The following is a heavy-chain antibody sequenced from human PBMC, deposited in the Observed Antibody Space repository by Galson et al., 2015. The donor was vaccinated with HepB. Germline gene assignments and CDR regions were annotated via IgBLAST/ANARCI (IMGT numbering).Heavy chain of an antibody. J-gene: IGHJ6*02. CDR2: IRYDGSNK. CDR1: GFTFSSYG. CDR3: AKEGDIVVVPAASYGMDV. D-gene: IGHD2-2*01. Sequence: SLRLSCAASGFTFSSYGMHWVRQAPGKGLEWVAFIRYDGSNKYYADSVKGRFTISRDNSKNTLYLQMNSLRAEDTAVYYCAKEGDIVVVPAASYGMDVWGQGTTVTVSS. V-gene: IGHV3-30*02.